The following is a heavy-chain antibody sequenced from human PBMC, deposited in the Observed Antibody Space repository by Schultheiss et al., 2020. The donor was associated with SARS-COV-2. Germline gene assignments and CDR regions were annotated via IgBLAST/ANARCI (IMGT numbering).Heavy chain of an antibody. CDR3: ARDEANPRGKFDL. CDR1: GGSISSGGYY. CDR2: IFHSGST. Sequence: SETLSLTCTVSGGSISSGGYYWGWIRLSPGKGLEYIGSIFHSGSTFYNPSFKSRVSMSIDTSKNQFSLKVNSVSAPDTAVYFCARDEANPRGKFDLWGQGTLVTVSS. D-gene: IGHD3-9*01. J-gene: IGHJ4*02. V-gene: IGHV4-39*07.